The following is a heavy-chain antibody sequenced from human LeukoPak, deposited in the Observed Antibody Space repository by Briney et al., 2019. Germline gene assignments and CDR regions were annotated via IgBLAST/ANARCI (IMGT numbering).Heavy chain of an antibody. V-gene: IGHV1-2*06. J-gene: IGHJ5*02. CDR1: GYTFTGYY. D-gene: IGHD3-16*01. Sequence: KPGASVKVSCKASGYTFTGYYMHWLRQAPGQGLEWMGRINPNSGGTNYAQKFQGRVTMTRDTSISTAYMELSRLRSDDTAVYYCAGSRRGILDVWWFDPWGQGTLVTVSS. CDR3: AGSRRGILDVWWFDP. CDR2: INPNSGGT.